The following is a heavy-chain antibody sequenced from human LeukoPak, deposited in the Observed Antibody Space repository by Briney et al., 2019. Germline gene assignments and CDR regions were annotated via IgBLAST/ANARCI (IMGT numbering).Heavy chain of an antibody. CDR2: INPDGSVK. Sequence: QTGGSLRLSCAASGFTFSSSWMSWVRQAPGKGLQWVANINPDGSVKLYVDSVKGRFTISRDNAKNSLYLQMNSLRAEDTAVYYCASDGYCSSTSCSLGSNYYYYMDVWGKGTTVTVSS. J-gene: IGHJ6*03. D-gene: IGHD2-2*03. V-gene: IGHV3-7*01. CDR3: ASDGYCSSTSCSLGSNYYYYMDV. CDR1: GFTFSSSW.